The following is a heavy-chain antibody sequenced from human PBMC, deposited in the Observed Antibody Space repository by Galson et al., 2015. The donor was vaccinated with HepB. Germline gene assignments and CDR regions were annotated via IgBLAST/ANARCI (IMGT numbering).Heavy chain of an antibody. Sequence: SVKVSCKVSGYTLTELSMHWVRQAPGKGLEWMGGFDPEDGETIYAQKFQGRVTMTEDTSTDTAYMELSSLRSEDTAVYYCAKDPYSGSYYGYFDYWGQGTLVTVSS. D-gene: IGHD1-26*01. CDR1: GYTLTELS. V-gene: IGHV1-24*01. CDR3: AKDPYSGSYYGYFDY. J-gene: IGHJ4*02. CDR2: FDPEDGET.